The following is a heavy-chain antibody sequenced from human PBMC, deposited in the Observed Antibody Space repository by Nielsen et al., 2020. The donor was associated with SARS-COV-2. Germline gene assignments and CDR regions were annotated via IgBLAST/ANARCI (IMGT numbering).Heavy chain of an antibody. CDR3: ARLGRYDFWSGPPYLDY. CDR1: GGSFSGYY. D-gene: IGHD3-3*01. Sequence: ESLKISCAVYGGSFSGYYWSWIRQPPGKGLEWIGEINHSGSTNYNPSLKSRVNISVDTSKNQFSLKLSSVTAADTAVYYCARLGRYDFWSGPPYLDYWGQGTLVTVSS. J-gene: IGHJ4*02. V-gene: IGHV4-34*01. CDR2: INHSGST.